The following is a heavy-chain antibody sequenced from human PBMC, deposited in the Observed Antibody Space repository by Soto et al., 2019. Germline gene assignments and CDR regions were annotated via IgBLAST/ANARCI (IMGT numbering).Heavy chain of an antibody. Sequence: SETLSLTCTVSGASINSDYYYWSWIRQPPGKGLEWIGYISHSGNTYYSPSLQSRVAISVDTSRNQFSLRLNSVTAADTAVYYCARASTVTTGAKFDSWGQGALVTVSS. D-gene: IGHD4-17*01. CDR1: GASINSDYYY. J-gene: IGHJ4*02. CDR2: ISHSGNT. V-gene: IGHV4-30-4*01. CDR3: ARASTVTTGAKFDS.